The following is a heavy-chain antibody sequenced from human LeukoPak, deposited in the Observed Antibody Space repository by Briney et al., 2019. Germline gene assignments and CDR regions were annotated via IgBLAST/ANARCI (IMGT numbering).Heavy chain of an antibody. V-gene: IGHV1-69*05. Sequence: SVKVSCKASGGTFSSYAISWVRQAPGQGLEWMGGIIPIFGTANCAQKFQGRVTITTDESTSTAYMELSSLRSEDTAVYYCARSRPGVATFLWFDPWGQGTLVTVSS. D-gene: IGHD5-12*01. CDR2: IIPIFGTA. CDR3: ARSRPGVATFLWFDP. J-gene: IGHJ5*02. CDR1: GGTFSSYA.